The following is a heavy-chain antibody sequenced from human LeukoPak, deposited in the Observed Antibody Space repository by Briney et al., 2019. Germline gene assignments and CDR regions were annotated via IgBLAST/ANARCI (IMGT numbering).Heavy chain of an antibody. J-gene: IGHJ4*02. CDR3: ARDPADYYDSSGYYFHFDY. CDR2: INPNSGGT. Sequence: ASVKVSCTASGYILTAYYMHWVRQAPGQGLEWMGRINPNSGGTNYAQKFQGRVTMTRDTSINTVYMELNRLRFDDTAVYYCARDPADYYDSSGYYFHFDYWGQGTLATVSS. D-gene: IGHD3-22*01. V-gene: IGHV1-2*06. CDR1: GYILTAYY.